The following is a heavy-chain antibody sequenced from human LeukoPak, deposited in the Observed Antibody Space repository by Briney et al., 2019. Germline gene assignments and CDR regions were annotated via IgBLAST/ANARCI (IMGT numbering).Heavy chain of an antibody. CDR1: GGSISGYY. V-gene: IGHV4-59*12. Sequence: SETLSLTCTVSGGSISGYYWSWIRQPPGKGLECIGYIHYSGYTNYNPSLKSRVTISVDMSKNQFSLKLTSVTAADTAVYYCAREGAVVPAAPPNPFDYWGQGTLVTVSS. CDR2: IHYSGYT. D-gene: IGHD2-2*01. J-gene: IGHJ4*02. CDR3: AREGAVVPAAPPNPFDY.